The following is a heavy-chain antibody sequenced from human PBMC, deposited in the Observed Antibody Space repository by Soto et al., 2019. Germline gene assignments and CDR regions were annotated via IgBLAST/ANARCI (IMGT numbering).Heavy chain of an antibody. J-gene: IGHJ3*02. CDR1: GYTFSTYT. CDR3: ARASSHHDGFDM. CDR2: VNAGNGDT. V-gene: IGHV1-3*01. Sequence: SVKVSCKASGYTFSTYTMHWVRQAPGQRFEWMGWVNAGNGDTRYSQKFQGRVTITRDTFATTGYMELSSLTSEDTAVYYCARASSHHDGFDMWGQGTKVTVSS.